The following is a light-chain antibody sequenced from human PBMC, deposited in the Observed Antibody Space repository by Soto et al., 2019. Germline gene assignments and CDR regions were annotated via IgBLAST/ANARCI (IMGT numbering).Light chain of an antibody. CDR3: QQYHIYSGT. J-gene: IGKJ1*01. CDR1: QTISSW. Sequence: IHMTQPPSTLSGSVGDRVTITCRASQTISSWLAWYQQKPGKAPKLLIYKASTLKSGVPSRFSGSGSGTEFTLTINSLQPDDFATYYCQQYHIYSGTFGQGTKVDIK. CDR2: KAS. V-gene: IGKV1-5*03.